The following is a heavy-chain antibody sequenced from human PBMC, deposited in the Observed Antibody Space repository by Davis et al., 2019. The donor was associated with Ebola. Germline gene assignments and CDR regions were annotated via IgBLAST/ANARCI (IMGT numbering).Heavy chain of an antibody. CDR1: GFTFSNYW. J-gene: IGHJ4*02. CDR2: IKTDGSTT. D-gene: IGHD1-26*01. Sequence: GESLKISCAASGFTFSNYWMFWVRQTPGKGLVWVSRIKTDGSTTNYADSVKGRFTISRDNSKNTLYLQMNSLRAEDTAMYYCAKSPWSGSFDYWGQGTPVTVSS. V-gene: IGHV3-74*01. CDR3: AKSPWSGSFDY.